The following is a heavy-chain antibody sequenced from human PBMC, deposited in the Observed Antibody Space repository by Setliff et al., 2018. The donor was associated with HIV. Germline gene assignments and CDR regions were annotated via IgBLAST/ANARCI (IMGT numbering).Heavy chain of an antibody. J-gene: IGHJ4*02. Sequence: PSETLSLTCTVSGVSISNYYWSWIRQPPGKGLEWIGYMYYSGNTNYNPSLKSRVTISVDTSKNQFSLKLSSVTAADTAVFYCARLTTTYYYDSSAYYHPVWGQGTLVTVSS. D-gene: IGHD3-22*01. CDR3: ARLTTTYYYDSSAYYHPV. V-gene: IGHV4-59*12. CDR1: GVSISNYY. CDR2: MYYSGNT.